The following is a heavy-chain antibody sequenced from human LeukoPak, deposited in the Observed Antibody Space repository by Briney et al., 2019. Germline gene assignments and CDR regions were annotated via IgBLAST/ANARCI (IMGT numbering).Heavy chain of an antibody. Sequence: PGGSLRLSCAASGFTFSSYTVTWARQAPGKGLEWVSALSGSGGSTYYADSVKGRFTISRDNSKNTLYLQMNSLRAEDTAVYYCAKDLHYYDRSGYGFIHYWGRGTLVTVSS. J-gene: IGHJ4*02. CDR2: LSGSGGST. CDR1: GFTFSSYT. V-gene: IGHV3-23*01. CDR3: AKDLHYYDRSGYGFIHY. D-gene: IGHD3-22*01.